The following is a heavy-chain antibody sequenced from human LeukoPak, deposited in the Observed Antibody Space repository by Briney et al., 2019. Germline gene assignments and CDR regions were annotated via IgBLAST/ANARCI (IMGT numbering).Heavy chain of an antibody. V-gene: IGHV1-8*01. CDR2: MNPNSGNT. Sequence: ASVKVSCKASGDTFTSYDINWVRQVTGQGLEWMGWMNPNSGNTGYAQKFQGRVTMTRNTYISTAYMELSSLRSEDTAVYYCARGGLRFYGAHFDYWGQGTLVTVSS. D-gene: IGHD4-17*01. CDR1: GDTFTSYD. J-gene: IGHJ4*02. CDR3: ARGGLRFYGAHFDY.